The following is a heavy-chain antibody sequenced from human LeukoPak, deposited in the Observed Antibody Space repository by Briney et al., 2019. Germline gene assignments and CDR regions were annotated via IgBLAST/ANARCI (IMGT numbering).Heavy chain of an antibody. V-gene: IGHV1-18*01. D-gene: IGHD3-10*01. Sequence: GASVKVSCKASGYTLSSHGINWVRQAPGQGLEWMGWISANNGNTNYAQKLQGRVTVTTETSASIAYMELRSLRSDDTAVYYCAREGTAGRYYFDYWGQGTLVTVSS. CDR3: AREGTAGRYYFDY. J-gene: IGHJ4*02. CDR1: GYTLSSHG. CDR2: ISANNGNT.